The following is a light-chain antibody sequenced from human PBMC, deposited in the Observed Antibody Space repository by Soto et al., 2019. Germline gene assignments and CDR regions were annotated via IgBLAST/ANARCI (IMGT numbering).Light chain of an antibody. CDR3: QQFGVSHT. J-gene: IGKJ4*01. V-gene: IGKV3-20*01. CDR1: QTISDTF. Sequence: EIVLTQSPGTLSLSPGERATLSCRASQTISDTFLGWYQQKPGQAPRLLIYGVSSRATDIPDRFSGTGSGTEFTLSIDRPEPEHFADDYCQQFGVSHTFGVGTKVE. CDR2: GVS.